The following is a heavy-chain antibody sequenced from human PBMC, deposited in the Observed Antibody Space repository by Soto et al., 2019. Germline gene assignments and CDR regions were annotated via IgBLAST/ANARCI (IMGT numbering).Heavy chain of an antibody. D-gene: IGHD3-10*01. V-gene: IGHV4-34*01. J-gene: IGHJ6*03. CDR2: INDSADI. Sequence: QVQLQQWGAGLLKPSETLSLTCAVYGGSFSGYPWSWIRQTPGKGLEWIGGINDSADINYTPSLKSRVTILVDSPNKQISLRLSSVTAADTAVYYCARGLILWFGELSRRGGYYYYMDVWGKGTTVTVSS. CDR1: GGSFSGYP. CDR3: ARGLILWFGELSRRGGYYYYMDV.